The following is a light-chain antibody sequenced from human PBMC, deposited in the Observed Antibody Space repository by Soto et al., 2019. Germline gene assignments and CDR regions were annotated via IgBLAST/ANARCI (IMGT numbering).Light chain of an antibody. CDR1: QSISSW. CDR3: HQYNSDWT. Sequence: DIQMTQSPSTLSASVGDRVTITCRASQSISSWLACYQQKPWKAPKLLIYKASSLESGVPSRFSGSGSGTDFTLTISSLQPDDFATHYCHQYNSDWTFGQGTKVEIK. J-gene: IGKJ1*01. V-gene: IGKV1-5*03. CDR2: KAS.